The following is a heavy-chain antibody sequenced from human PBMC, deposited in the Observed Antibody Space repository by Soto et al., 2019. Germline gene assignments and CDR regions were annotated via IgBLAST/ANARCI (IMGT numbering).Heavy chain of an antibody. D-gene: IGHD3-9*01. CDR2: IYYSGST. CDR1: GGSISSYY. Sequence: TSETLSLTCTGSGGSISSYYWSWIRQPPGKGLEWIGYIYYSGSTNYNPSLKSRVTISVDTSKNQFSLKLSSVTAADTAVYYCARGTPVLRYFDWSAGFDIWGQGTMVTVSS. V-gene: IGHV4-59*01. J-gene: IGHJ3*02. CDR3: ARGTPVLRYFDWSAGFDI.